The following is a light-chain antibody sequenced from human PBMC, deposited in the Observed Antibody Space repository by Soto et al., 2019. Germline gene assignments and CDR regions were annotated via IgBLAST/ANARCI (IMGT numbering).Light chain of an antibody. CDR1: TSDVGGYEY. Sequence: QSVLTQPRSVSGSPGQSVTISCTGTTSDVGGYEYVSWYQQYPGKAPKLLIYHVVQRPSGVPDLFSGSKSGTTASLIISGLQAEDEADYFCCSYADGQTLAFGGGTKLTVL. V-gene: IGLV2-11*01. CDR2: HVV. CDR3: CSYADGQTLA. J-gene: IGLJ2*01.